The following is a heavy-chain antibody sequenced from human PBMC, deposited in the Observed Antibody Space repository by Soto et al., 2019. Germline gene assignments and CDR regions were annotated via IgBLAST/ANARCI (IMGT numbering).Heavy chain of an antibody. CDR2: ISGTGGIT. J-gene: IGHJ6*02. V-gene: IGHV3-23*01. CDR1: GFTFSSYA. D-gene: IGHD4-4*01. CDR3: AKEETVISHYYSYYGMDV. Sequence: EVQLLESGGGLVQPGGSLRLSCAASGFTFSSYAMNWVRQAPGKWLEWVSVISGTGGITYHADSVKGRFTISRDNSKNTLYLQMDSLRAEDTAVYFCAKEETVISHYYSYYGMDVWGQGTTVTVSS.